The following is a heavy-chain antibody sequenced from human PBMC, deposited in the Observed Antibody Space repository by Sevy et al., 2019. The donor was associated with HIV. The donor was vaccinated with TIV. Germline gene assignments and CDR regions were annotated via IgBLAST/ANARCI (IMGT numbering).Heavy chain of an antibody. Sequence: GGSLRLSCAASGFTFSNYWMHWVRRAPGKGLVWVSGISSDGTNTIYADSVKGRFTLSRDNAKNTLDLHMNSLTAEDTAMYYCARDMSTTVAFDIWGHGTMVTVSS. J-gene: IGHJ3*02. CDR2: ISSDGTNT. D-gene: IGHD4-17*01. CDR1: GFTFSNYW. CDR3: ARDMSTTVAFDI. V-gene: IGHV3-74*01.